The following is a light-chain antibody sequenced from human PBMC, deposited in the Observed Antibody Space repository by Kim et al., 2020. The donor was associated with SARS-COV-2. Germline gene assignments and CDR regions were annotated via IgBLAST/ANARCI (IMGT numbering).Light chain of an antibody. J-gene: IGKJ1*01. CDR3: QKYSTAPPT. V-gene: IGKV1-27*01. CDR2: AAS. Sequence: ASLGDRATITCRASQCISNYLAWYQQRPGMVPHLLIYAASTLQSGVPSRFSGSGSGTDFTLTISSLQPEDVAAYYCQKYSTAPPTFGQGTKVDIK. CDR1: QCISNY.